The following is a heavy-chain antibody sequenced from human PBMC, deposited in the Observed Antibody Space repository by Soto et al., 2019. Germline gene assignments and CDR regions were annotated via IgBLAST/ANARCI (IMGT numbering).Heavy chain of an antibody. D-gene: IGHD6-13*01. CDR1: GYTFTSYG. J-gene: IGHJ3*02. Sequence: QVPLVQSGAEVKKPGASVKVSCKASGYTFTSYGISWVRQAPGQGPEWMGRISTYNGNTNYVQKLQGRVTMTTDTSTNTAYMELRSLRYDDTAVYYCVRDPGYSTTWHQAFDIWGQGTMVTVSS. CDR3: VRDPGYSTTWHQAFDI. CDR2: ISTYNGNT. V-gene: IGHV1-18*01.